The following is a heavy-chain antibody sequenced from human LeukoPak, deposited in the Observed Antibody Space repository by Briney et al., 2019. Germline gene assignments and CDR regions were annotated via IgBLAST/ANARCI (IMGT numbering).Heavy chain of an antibody. V-gene: IGHV3-74*01. CDR3: SLDSSGGYYYYYGMDV. D-gene: IGHD3-22*01. J-gene: IGHJ6*02. CDR2: INSDGSST. CDR1: GFTFSSYW. Sequence: PGGSLRLSCAASGFTFSSYWMHWVRQAPGKGLVWVSRINSDGSSTSYADSVKGRFTISRDNAKNTLYLQMNSLRAEDTAVYYCSLDSSGGYYYYYGMDVWGQGTTVTVSS.